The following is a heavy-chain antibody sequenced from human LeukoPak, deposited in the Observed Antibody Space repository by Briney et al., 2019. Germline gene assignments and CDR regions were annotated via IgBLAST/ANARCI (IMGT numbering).Heavy chain of an antibody. D-gene: IGHD5-12*01. CDR3: AKDSKWLRLSGLFDY. Sequence: GGSLRLSCAASGFTFSSYGMHWVRQAPGKGLEWVAVISYDGSNKYYADSVKGRFTISRDNSKNTLYLQMSSLRAEDTAVYYCAKDSKWLRLSGLFDYWGQGILVTVSS. CDR1: GFTFSSYG. J-gene: IGHJ4*02. V-gene: IGHV3-30*18. CDR2: ISYDGSNK.